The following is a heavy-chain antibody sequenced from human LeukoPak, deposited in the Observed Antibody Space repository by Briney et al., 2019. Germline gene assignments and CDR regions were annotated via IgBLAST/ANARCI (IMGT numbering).Heavy chain of an antibody. Sequence: ASVKVSCKASGYTFTTYAMHWVRLAPGQRLEWMGWMNPNSGNTGYAQKFQGRVTMTRNTSISTAYMELSSLRSEDTAVYYCATNYGDYGAFDIWGQGTMVTVSS. D-gene: IGHD4-17*01. CDR2: MNPNSGNT. V-gene: IGHV1-8*02. CDR1: GYTFTTYA. J-gene: IGHJ3*02. CDR3: ATNYGDYGAFDI.